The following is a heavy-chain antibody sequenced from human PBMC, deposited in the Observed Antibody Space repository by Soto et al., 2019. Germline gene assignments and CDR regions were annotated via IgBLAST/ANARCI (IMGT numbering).Heavy chain of an antibody. D-gene: IGHD5-18*01. CDR1: GGSISSGYYY. V-gene: IGHV4-30-4*01. J-gene: IGHJ3*02. CDR2: IYSSGST. Sequence: KPSETLSLTCTVSGGSISSGYYYWSWIRQPPGKGLEWIGYIYSSGSTYYNPSLKSRLTISPDTSKSQFSLKLSSVTAADTDVYYCARATSLDTGLVDAFDIWGQGTMVIVSS. CDR3: ARATSLDTGLVDAFDI.